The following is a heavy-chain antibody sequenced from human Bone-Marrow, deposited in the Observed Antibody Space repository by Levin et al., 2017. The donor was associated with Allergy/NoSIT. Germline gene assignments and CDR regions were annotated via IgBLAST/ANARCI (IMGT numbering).Heavy chain of an antibody. D-gene: IGHD1-14*01. CDR1: GFTFSAYA. CDR3: AKDWYEES. Sequence: ETLSLTCAASGFTFSAYAMTWVRQAPGKGLEWVSTITSTSDKAYYTASVRGRFIISRDTSKSTLYLQMNGLLAEDTAVYYCAKDWYEESWGQGTLVTVSS. J-gene: IGHJ5*02. CDR2: ITSTSDKA. V-gene: IGHV3-23*01.